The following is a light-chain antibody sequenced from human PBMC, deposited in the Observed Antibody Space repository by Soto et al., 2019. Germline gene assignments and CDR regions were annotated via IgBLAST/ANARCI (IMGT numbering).Light chain of an antibody. J-gene: IGLJ3*02. Sequence: QLVLTQSPSASASLGASVKLTCTLSSGHSTYVIAWHQQQPEKGPRYLMKLNSDGSPSKGDGIPDRFSGSSSGAERYLTISSLQSEDEADYYCQTWGTGPWVFGGGTKLTVL. V-gene: IGLV4-69*01. CDR3: QTWGTGPWV. CDR2: LNSDGSP. CDR1: SGHSTYV.